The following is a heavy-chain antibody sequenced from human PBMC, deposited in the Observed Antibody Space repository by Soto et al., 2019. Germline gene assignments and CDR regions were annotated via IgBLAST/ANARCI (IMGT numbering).Heavy chain of an antibody. J-gene: IGHJ4*02. CDR1: GGTFSSYT. CDR2: IIPILGIA. CDR3: ASIGYCSSTSCYAVDY. V-gene: IGHV1-69*02. D-gene: IGHD2-2*01. Sequence: SVKVSCKASGGTFSSYTISWVRQTPGQGLEWMGRIIPILGIANYAQKFQGRVTITADKSTSTAYMELSSLRSEDTAVYYCASIGYCSSTSCYAVDYWGQGTLVTVSS.